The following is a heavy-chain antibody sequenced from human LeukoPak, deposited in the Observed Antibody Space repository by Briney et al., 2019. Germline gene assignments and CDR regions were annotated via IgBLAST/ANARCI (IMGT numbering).Heavy chain of an antibody. D-gene: IGHD3-10*01. CDR1: GFTFSSYG. J-gene: IGHJ3*02. V-gene: IGHV3-33*01. Sequence: GRSLRLSCAASGFTFSSYGLHWVRQAPGKGLEWVAVIWYDGSNKYYADSVKGRFTISRDNSKNTLYLQMNSLRAEDTAVYYCARGAQKILSFGEYPSDAFDIWGQGTMVSVSS. CDR2: IWYDGSNK. CDR3: ARGAQKILSFGEYPSDAFDI.